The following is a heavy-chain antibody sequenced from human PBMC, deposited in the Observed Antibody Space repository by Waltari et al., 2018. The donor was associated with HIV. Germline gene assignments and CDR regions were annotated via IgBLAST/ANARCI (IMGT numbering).Heavy chain of an antibody. J-gene: IGHJ4*02. V-gene: IGHV3-7*01. CDR2: IKQDGSEK. D-gene: IGHD1-26*01. CDR1: GFTFSSYW. CDR3: ARRRGSYCLDY. Sequence: EGQLVESGGGWVQPGGPLILSCAASGFTFSSYWMSWVSQAPGEGLEWVANIKQDGSEKYYVDSVKGRFTISRDNAKNSLYLQMNSLRAEDTAVYFCARRRGSYCLDYWGQGTLVTVSS.